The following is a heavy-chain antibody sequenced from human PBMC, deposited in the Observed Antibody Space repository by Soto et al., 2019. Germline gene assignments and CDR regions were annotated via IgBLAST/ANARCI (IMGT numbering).Heavy chain of an antibody. CDR1: GYTFTSYD. D-gene: IGHD3-3*01. Sequence: ASVKVSCKASGYTFTSYDINWVRQATGQGLEWMGWMNPNSGNTGYAQKFQGRVTMTRNTSISTAYMELSSLRSEDTAVYYCARGLGQSIAIFGVVPSYNWFDPWGQGTLVTVSS. V-gene: IGHV1-8*01. J-gene: IGHJ5*02. CDR2: MNPNSGNT. CDR3: ARGLGQSIAIFGVVPSYNWFDP.